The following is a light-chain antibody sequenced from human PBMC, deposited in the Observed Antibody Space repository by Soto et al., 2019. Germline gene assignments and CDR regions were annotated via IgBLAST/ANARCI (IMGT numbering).Light chain of an antibody. CDR3: QAWASRIGGV. CDR1: KLGTKY. Sequence: SYELTQPPSVSVSPGQTASITCSGDKLGTKYASWYQQRPGQSPVLVIYQDTKRPSGIPERFSGSNSGNTATLTISGTQALDEADYYCQAWASRIGGVFGTGTKVTVL. J-gene: IGLJ1*01. V-gene: IGLV3-1*01. CDR2: QDT.